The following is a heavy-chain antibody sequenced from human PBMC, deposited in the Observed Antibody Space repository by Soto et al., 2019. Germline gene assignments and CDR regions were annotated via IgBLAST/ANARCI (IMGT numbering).Heavy chain of an antibody. J-gene: IGHJ6*03. CDR1: GFTFSSYS. V-gene: IGHV3-48*01. CDR3: ARVIFGVVNYYYYYMDV. D-gene: IGHD3-3*01. Sequence: GSLRLSCAASGFTFSSYSMNWVRQAPGKGLEWVSYISSSSSTIYYADSVKGRFTISRDNAKNSLYLQMNSLRAEDTAVYYCARVIFGVVNYYYYYMDVWGKGTTVTVSS. CDR2: ISSSSSTI.